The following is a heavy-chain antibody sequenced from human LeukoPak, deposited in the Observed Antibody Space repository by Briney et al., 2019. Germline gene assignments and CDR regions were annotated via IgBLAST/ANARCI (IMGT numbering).Heavy chain of an antibody. J-gene: IGHJ4*02. CDR1: GFTFGDYV. Sequence: GGSLRLSYTASGFTFGDYVMSGVRQAPGKGLEWVGFIRSKAYGGTTEYAASVKGRFTISRDDSKSIAYLQMISLKTEDTAVYYCTRDGFDYDFWSGYYEYDYWGQGTLVTVSS. D-gene: IGHD3-3*01. CDR3: TRDGFDYDFWSGYYEYDY. V-gene: IGHV3-49*04. CDR2: IRSKAYGGTT.